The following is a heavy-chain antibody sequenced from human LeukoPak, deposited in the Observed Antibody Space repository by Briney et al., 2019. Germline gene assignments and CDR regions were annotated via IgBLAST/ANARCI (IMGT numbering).Heavy chain of an antibody. Sequence: SVKVSCKASGYTFTSYGISWVRQAPGQGLEWMGRIIPILGIANYAQKFQGRVTITADKSTSTAYMELSSLRSEDTAVYYCATMLEGYYFDYWGQGTLVTVSS. V-gene: IGHV1-69*04. D-gene: IGHD2-8*01. CDR3: ATMLEGYYFDY. CDR1: GYTFTSYG. CDR2: IIPILGIA. J-gene: IGHJ4*02.